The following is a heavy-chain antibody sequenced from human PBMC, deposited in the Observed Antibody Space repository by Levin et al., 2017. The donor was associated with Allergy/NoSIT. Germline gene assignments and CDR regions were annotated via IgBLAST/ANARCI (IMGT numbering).Heavy chain of an antibody. CDR3: AKKTFEYSSSWSDY. V-gene: IGHV3-23*01. J-gene: IGHJ4*02. CDR1: GFTFSSYA. D-gene: IGHD6-13*01. CDR2: ISASGGST. Sequence: GESLKISCAASGFTFSSYAMNWVRQAPGKGLEWVSAISASGGSTYYADSVKGRFTISRDNSKNTLYLQMNSLRAEDTAVYYCAKKTFEYSSSWSDYWGQGTLVTVSS.